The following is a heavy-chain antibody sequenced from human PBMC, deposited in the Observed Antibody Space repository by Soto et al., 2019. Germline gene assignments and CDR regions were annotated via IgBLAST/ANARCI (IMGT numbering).Heavy chain of an antibody. V-gene: IGHV3-23*01. CDR1: GFTFSNHA. CDR3: AKAQGGILTGFDY. Sequence: GGSLRLSCAASGFTFSNHAMSWVRQTPGEGLEWVSTIIGSGGATYYANSVKGRFTISRDNSKSTLYLLMKSLRAEDTAVYYCAKAQGGILTGFDYWGQGILVTVSS. J-gene: IGHJ4*02. CDR2: IIGSGGAT. D-gene: IGHD3-9*01.